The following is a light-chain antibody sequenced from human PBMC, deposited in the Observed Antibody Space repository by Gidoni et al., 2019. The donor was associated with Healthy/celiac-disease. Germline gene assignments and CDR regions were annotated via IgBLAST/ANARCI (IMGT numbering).Light chain of an antibody. Sequence: QSVLTQPPSVSAAPGQKVTISCSGSSSNIGNNYVSWYQQLPGTAPKLLIYDNTKRPSGMPDRFSGAKSGTSATLGITGLQTGDEADYYCGTWDSSLSAVVFGGGTKLTVL. CDR1: SSNIGNNY. V-gene: IGLV1-51*01. CDR2: DNT. CDR3: GTWDSSLSAVV. J-gene: IGLJ2*01.